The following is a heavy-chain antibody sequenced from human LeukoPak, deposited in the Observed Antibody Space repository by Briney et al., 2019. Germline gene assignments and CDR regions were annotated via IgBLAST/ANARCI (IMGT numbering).Heavy chain of an antibody. V-gene: IGHV4-30-2*01. Sequence: SETLSLTCAVSGGSISSGGYSWSWIRQPPGKGLEWIGYIYHSGSTYYNPSLKSRVTISVDRSKNQFSLKLSSVTAADTAVYYCVSSPANLQEFDYWGQGTLVTVSS. CDR2: IYHSGST. D-gene: IGHD4-11*01. CDR3: VSSPANLQEFDY. CDR1: GGSISSGGYS. J-gene: IGHJ4*02.